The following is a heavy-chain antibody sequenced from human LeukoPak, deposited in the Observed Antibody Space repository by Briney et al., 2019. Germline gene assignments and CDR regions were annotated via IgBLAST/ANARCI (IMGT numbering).Heavy chain of an antibody. CDR3: AKRGVVIRGILVIGYHQEAYHYDF. CDR2: ISDSGGRT. Sequence: QSGGSLRLSCAVSGITLSNYGMSWVRQAPGKGLEWVAGISDSGGRTNYADSVKGRFTISRDNPKNTLYLQMNSLRAEDTAVYFCAKRGVVIRGILVIGYHQEAYHYDFWGQGVLVTVSS. D-gene: IGHD3-10*01. J-gene: IGHJ4*02. CDR1: GITLSNYG. V-gene: IGHV3-23*01.